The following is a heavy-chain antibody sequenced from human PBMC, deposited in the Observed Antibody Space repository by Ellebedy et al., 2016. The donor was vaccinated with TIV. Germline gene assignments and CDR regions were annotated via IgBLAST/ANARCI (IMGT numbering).Heavy chain of an antibody. CDR2: IKGKSDGGTT. CDR1: GLAFSNAW. J-gene: IGHJ5*02. D-gene: IGHD3-3*01. Sequence: PGGSLRLSCAASGLAFSNAWLNWFRQAPGMGLEWVARIKGKSDGGTTDHAAPVKGRFTISRDDSRNTLYLQMNNLKTEDTGVYYCTTDRFLEWAPIDPWGQGALVTVSS. V-gene: IGHV3-15*07. CDR3: TTDRFLEWAPIDP.